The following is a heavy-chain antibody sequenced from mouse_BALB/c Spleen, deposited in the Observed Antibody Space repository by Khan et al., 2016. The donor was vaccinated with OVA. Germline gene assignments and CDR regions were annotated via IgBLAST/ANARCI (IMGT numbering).Heavy chain of an antibody. V-gene: IGHV2-9*02. J-gene: IGHJ3*01. CDR3: ARAFYYGAWFAY. D-gene: IGHD1-1*01. CDR1: GFSLSSYG. CDR2: IWAGGST. Sequence: QVQLKQSGPGLVAPSQTLSITCTVSGFSLSSYGVHWVRQPPGKGLEWLGVIWAGGSTNHNSALMSRLSISKDNSKSQVFLKMNSLQTDGTAMYYCARAFYYGAWFAYWGQGTLVTVSA.